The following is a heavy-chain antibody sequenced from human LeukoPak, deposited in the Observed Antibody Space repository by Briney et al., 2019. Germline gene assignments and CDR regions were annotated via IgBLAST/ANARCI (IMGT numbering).Heavy chain of an antibody. V-gene: IGHV4-34*01. CDR2: INHSGST. CDR3: ARGSSSSYDHFGY. CDR1: GGSFSGYY. D-gene: IGHD6-13*01. Sequence: SETLSLTCAVYGGSFSGYYWSWIRQPPGKGLEWIGEINHSGSTNYNPSLKSRVTIPVDTSKNQFSLKLSSVTAADTAVYYCARGSSSSYDHFGYWGQGTLVTVSS. J-gene: IGHJ4*02.